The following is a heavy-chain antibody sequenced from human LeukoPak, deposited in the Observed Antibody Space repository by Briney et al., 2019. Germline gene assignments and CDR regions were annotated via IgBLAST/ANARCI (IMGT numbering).Heavy chain of an antibody. CDR3: ARGYDFWSGYYPYYFDY. Sequence: PSGTLSLTCTVSGGSISSYYWSWIRQPPGKGLEWIGYIYYSGSTNYNPSLKSRATISVDTSKNQFSLKLSSVTAADTAVYYCARGYDFWSGYYPYYFDYWGQGTLVTVSS. CDR1: GGSISSYY. V-gene: IGHV4-59*01. CDR2: IYYSGST. D-gene: IGHD3-3*01. J-gene: IGHJ4*02.